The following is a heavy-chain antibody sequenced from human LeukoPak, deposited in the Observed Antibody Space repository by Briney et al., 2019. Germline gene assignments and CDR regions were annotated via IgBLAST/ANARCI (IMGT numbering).Heavy chain of an antibody. CDR2: ISYDGSNK. Sequence: PGGSLRLSCAASGFTFSSYAMHWVRQAPGKGLEWVAVISYDGSNKYYADSVKGRFTISRDNSKNTLYLQMNSLRAEDTAVYYCTSGSGYYYGSLDYWGQGALVTVSS. J-gene: IGHJ4*02. D-gene: IGHD3-22*01. CDR1: GFTFSSYA. V-gene: IGHV3-30-3*01. CDR3: TSGSGYYYGSLDY.